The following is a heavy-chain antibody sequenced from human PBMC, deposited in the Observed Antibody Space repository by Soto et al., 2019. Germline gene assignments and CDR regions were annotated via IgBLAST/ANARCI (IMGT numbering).Heavy chain of an antibody. J-gene: IGHJ4*02. CDR3: ARGPLTTYFDY. V-gene: IGHV4-59*01. CDR1: GGPISSYY. CDR2: IYYSRNT. Sequence: SETLSLTCTVSGGPISSYYWTWIRQPPGKGLEWIGYIYYSRNTNYNPSLKSRVTISVDTSKNQFSLRLSSMTAADTAVYYCARGPLTTYFDYWGQGTLVTVSS.